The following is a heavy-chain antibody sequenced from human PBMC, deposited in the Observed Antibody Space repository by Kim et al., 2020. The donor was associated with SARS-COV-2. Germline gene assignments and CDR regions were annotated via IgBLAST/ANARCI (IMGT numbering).Heavy chain of an antibody. V-gene: IGHV3-66*01. CDR2: GGSH. Sequence: GGSHYYDDSVKGRFTISRDNSKNTLYLQMNSLRAEDTAVYYCARGGYFDYWGQGTLVTVSS. J-gene: IGHJ4*02. CDR3: ARGGYFDY. D-gene: IGHD3-16*01.